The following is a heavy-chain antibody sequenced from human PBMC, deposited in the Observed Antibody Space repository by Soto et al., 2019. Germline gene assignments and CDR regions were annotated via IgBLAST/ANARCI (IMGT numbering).Heavy chain of an antibody. CDR1: GYTLSSYY. V-gene: IGHV1-46*03. D-gene: IGHD1-26*01. CDR2: INTSGGST. J-gene: IGHJ4*02. Sequence: EASVKVSCKASGYTLSSYYMHWVRQAPGQGLEWMGIINTSGGSTTYAQKFQGRVTMTRDTSTSTVYMELSSLTSEDTAVYCCARALVSGRRFDYWGEGTLVTVSS. CDR3: ARALVSGRRFDY.